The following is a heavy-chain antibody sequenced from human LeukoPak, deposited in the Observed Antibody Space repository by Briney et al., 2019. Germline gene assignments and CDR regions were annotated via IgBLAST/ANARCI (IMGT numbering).Heavy chain of an antibody. J-gene: IGHJ4*02. CDR2: ISGSSGST. Sequence: GGSLRLSCAASGFTLSSHAMSWVRQAPGKGLEWVSSISGSSGSTYYADSVKGRFTISRDNTKNSLYLQMNNLRAEDTAVYYCARGGADYVIGYWGQGTLVTVSS. CDR1: GFTLSSHA. D-gene: IGHD4-17*01. V-gene: IGHV3-23*01. CDR3: ARGGADYVIGY.